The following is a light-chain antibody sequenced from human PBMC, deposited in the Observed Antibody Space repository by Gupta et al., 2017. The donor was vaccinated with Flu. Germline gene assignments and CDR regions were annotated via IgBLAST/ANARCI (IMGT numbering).Light chain of an antibody. CDR3: TVWDGSRAQGV. J-gene: IGLJ3*02. CDR2: KDV. V-gene: IGLV3-21*02. CDR1: NSGRKS. Sequence: GQAARITCGGDNSGRKSVHWYQKRPGTDPVVVVYKDVDRPSGIPERFSGSNSGNTATLTISRVEAGDEADYSSTVWDGSRAQGVFGGGTKLSVL.